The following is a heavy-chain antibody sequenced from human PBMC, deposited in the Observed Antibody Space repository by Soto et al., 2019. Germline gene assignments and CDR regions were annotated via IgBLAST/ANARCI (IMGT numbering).Heavy chain of an antibody. D-gene: IGHD2-2*01. CDR2: ISSSGSST. V-gene: IGHV3-23*01. Sequence: EVHLLESGGGLVQPGGSLRLSFAASGFTFSSYAMSWVRQAPGKGLEWVSAISSSGSSTYYADSVKGRFTISRDNSKNTLYLQVSSLRAEDTAVYYCAKPLVRYSFDYWGQGTLVTVSS. CDR1: GFTFSSYA. J-gene: IGHJ4*02. CDR3: AKPLVRYSFDY.